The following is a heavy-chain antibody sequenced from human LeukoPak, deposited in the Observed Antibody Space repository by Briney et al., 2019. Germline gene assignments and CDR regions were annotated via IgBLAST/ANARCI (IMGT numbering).Heavy chain of an antibody. Sequence: PGRSLRLSCAASGFTFSRHGMHWVRQAPGKGLEWVAVIWYDGSNKYYADSVKGRFTISRDNSKNTLYLQMNSLRAEDTAVYYCARASEASGWYGAGYYYYYGMDVWGQGTTVTVSS. V-gene: IGHV3-33*01. CDR1: GFTFSRHG. CDR3: ARASEASGWYGAGYYYYYGMDV. J-gene: IGHJ6*02. D-gene: IGHD6-19*01. CDR2: IWYDGSNK.